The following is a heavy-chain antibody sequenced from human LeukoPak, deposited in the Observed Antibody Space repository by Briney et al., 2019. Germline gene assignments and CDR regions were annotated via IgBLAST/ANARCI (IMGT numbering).Heavy chain of an antibody. D-gene: IGHD6-19*01. CDR3: ARESATSGWLFDY. J-gene: IGHJ4*02. Sequence: PGGSLRLSCAASGFIFSTYAMHWVRQAPGKGLEYVSDISNHGGSTYYANSVKGSFIISRDNSKNTLYLQMGNLRIEDMAVYYCARESATSGWLFDYWGQGTLVTVSS. CDR2: ISNHGGST. V-gene: IGHV3-64*01. CDR1: GFIFSTYA.